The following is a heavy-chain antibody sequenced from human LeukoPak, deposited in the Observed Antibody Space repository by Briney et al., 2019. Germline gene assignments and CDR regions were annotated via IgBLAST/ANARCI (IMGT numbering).Heavy chain of an antibody. D-gene: IGHD3-10*01. CDR2: ISYDGSNK. CDR3: ASTQWFGERIFDY. V-gene: IGHV3-30-3*01. J-gene: IGHJ4*02. Sequence: GGSLRLSCAASGFTFSSYAMHWVRQAPGKGLEWVAVISYDGSNKYYADSVKGRFTISRDNSKNTLYLQMNSLRAEDTAVYYCASTQWFGERIFDYWGQGTLVTVSS. CDR1: GFTFSSYA.